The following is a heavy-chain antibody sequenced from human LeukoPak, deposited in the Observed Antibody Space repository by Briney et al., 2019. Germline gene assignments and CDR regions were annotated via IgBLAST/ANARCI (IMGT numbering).Heavy chain of an antibody. D-gene: IGHD3-10*01. J-gene: IGHJ3*02. CDR1: GGSFSSSSYY. CDR2: IYYSGGT. Sequence: SETLSLTCTVSGGSFSSSSYYWSWIRQPPGKGLEWIGSIYYSGGTYYNPSLKSRVTISVDTSKKQFSLKLSSVTAADTAVSYCARHRLTMVLAVPGVPDAFDIWGQGTMVTVSS. CDR3: ARHRLTMVLAVPGVPDAFDI. V-gene: IGHV4-39*01.